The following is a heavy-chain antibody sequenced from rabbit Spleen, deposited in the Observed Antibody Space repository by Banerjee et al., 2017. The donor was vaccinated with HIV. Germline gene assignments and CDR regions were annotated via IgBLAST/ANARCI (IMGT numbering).Heavy chain of an antibody. V-gene: IGHV1S43*01. Sequence: QQQLEESGGGLVKPGGTLTLTCKASGIDFSSYYYMCWVRQAPGKGLELIACIYTSSGNTWYASWAKGRFTISKTSSTTVTLQMTSLTGADTATYFCARWSYSTNGDVYVPAYFNFWGQGTLVTVS. CDR3: ARWSYSTNGDVYVPAYFNF. J-gene: IGHJ4*01. CDR1: GIDFSSYYY. D-gene: IGHD6-1*01. CDR2: IYTSSGNT.